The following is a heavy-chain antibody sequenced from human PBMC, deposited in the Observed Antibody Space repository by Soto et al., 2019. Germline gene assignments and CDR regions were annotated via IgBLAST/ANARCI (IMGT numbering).Heavy chain of an antibody. CDR3: ARDPTPSIVVVPAAIESGMDV. V-gene: IGHV1-69*13. D-gene: IGHD2-2*01. Sequence: SVKVACKAAGGTFSSYSISWVRQDNGQGLEWLGGIIPIFGTANYAQRFQGRVTITADESTSTAYMELSSLRSEDTAVYYCARDPTPSIVVVPAAIESGMDVSGQGTTVTVSS. CDR1: GGTFSSYS. J-gene: IGHJ6*02. CDR2: IIPIFGTA.